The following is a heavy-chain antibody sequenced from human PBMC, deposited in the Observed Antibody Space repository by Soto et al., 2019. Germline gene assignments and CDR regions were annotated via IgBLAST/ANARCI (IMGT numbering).Heavy chain of an antibody. CDR3: ASQYYYDSSGSQTFDY. V-gene: IGHV4-59*01. CDR1: GGSLSSYY. Sequence: SETLSLTCTGSGGSLSSYYWNWIRQPPGKGLEWIGDIYYGGGTNYNPSLKSRVTLSVDTSKNQFSLKLSSVTAADTAVYYCASQYYYDSSGSQTFDYWGQGTLVTVSS. CDR2: IYYGGGT. D-gene: IGHD3-22*01. J-gene: IGHJ4*02.